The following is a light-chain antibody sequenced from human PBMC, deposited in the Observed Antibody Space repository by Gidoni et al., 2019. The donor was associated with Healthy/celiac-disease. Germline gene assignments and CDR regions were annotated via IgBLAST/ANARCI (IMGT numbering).Light chain of an antibody. Sequence: DIQMTQSPSSLSASVGERVTITCRASQSISSYLNWYRQTPGKAPKLLLYAASSLQSAVPSSFSVSGSGTDFTLTISSLQPEDFATYYCQQSYSTPWTFGQGTKVEIK. V-gene: IGKV1-39*01. CDR1: QSISSY. J-gene: IGKJ1*01. CDR2: AAS. CDR3: QQSYSTPWT.